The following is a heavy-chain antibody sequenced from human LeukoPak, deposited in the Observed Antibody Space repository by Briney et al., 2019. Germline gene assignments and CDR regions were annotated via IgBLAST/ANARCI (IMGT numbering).Heavy chain of an antibody. V-gene: IGHV4-61*02. CDR2: IYTSGST. D-gene: IGHD2-2*01. J-gene: IGHJ3*02. CDR3: ARGGYCSSTSCSDAFDI. CDR1: GCSISSGSYY. Sequence: NASQTLSLTCTVSGCSISSGSYYWGWIRQPAGKGLEWIGRIYTSGSTNYNPSLKSRVTISVDTSKNQFSLKLSSVTAADTAVYYCARGGYCSSTSCSDAFDIWGQGTMVTVSS.